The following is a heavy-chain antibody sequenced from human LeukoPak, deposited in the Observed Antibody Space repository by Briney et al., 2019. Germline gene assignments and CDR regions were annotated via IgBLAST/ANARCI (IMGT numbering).Heavy chain of an antibody. D-gene: IGHD3-10*02. V-gene: IGHV3-48*03. CDR2: ISRSGSTI. J-gene: IGHJ6*04. Sequence: GESLSLSCAASGFTFSNYAMRWVRQPPGRGREWVSYISRSGSTIYYADSVKGRLTLSRDHAKNSLYLQINSLRAEDTAVYYCAELGITMIGCVWGKGNTVTISS. CDR3: AELGITMIGCV. CDR1: GFTFSNYA.